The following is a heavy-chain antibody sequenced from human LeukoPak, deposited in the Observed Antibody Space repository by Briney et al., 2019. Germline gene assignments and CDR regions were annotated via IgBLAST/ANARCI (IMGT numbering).Heavy chain of an antibody. CDR3: ARTRGTVEIDY. D-gene: IGHD4-23*01. J-gene: IGHJ4*02. V-gene: IGHV4-39*07. CDR1: GGSISSSSYY. Sequence: SETLSLTCTVSGGSISSSSYYWGWIRQPPGKGLEWIGSIYYSGSTYYTPSLKSRVTISVDTSKNQFSLKLSSVTAADTAVYYCARTRGTVEIDYWGQGTLVTVSS. CDR2: IYYSGST.